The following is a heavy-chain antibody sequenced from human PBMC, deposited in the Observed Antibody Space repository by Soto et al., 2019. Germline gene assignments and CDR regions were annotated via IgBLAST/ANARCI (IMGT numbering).Heavy chain of an antibody. CDR2: IYYSGST. D-gene: IGHD6-13*01. J-gene: IGHJ6*01. CDR3: AKGEEQQLAHDYYHGMDV. Sequence: SETLSLTCTVSGGSISSGDYYWSWIRQPPGKGLEWIGYIYYSGSTYYNPSLKSRVTISVDTSKNQFSLKLSSVTAADTAVYYCAKGEEQQLAHDYYHGMDVWGQGTTVTVSS. CDR1: GGSISSGDYY. V-gene: IGHV4-30-4*01.